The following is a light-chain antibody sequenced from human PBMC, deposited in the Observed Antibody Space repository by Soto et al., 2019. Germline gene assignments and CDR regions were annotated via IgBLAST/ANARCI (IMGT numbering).Light chain of an antibody. CDR2: GNS. CDR3: QSYDSSLSGSV. CDR1: SSKIGAGYD. Sequence: QSVLTQPPSVSGAPGQRVTISCTGSSSKIGAGYDVHWYQQLPGTAPKLLIYGNSNRPSGVPDRFSGSKSGTSASLAITGRQAEDVADYYCQSYDSSLSGSVFGGGTKLTVL. V-gene: IGLV1-40*01. J-gene: IGLJ2*01.